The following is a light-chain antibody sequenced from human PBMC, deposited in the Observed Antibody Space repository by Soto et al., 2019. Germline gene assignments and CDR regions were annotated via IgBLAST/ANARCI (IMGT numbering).Light chain of an antibody. Sequence: DIQMTQSPSTLSASVGDRVTITCRASQSISTWLAWYQQKPGKAPKVLIYDASSLGSGVPSRFSGSSSGTDFTPTISILQPDVFATYYCQQYKTPQTFGPGTKVDIK. CDR1: QSISTW. V-gene: IGKV1-5*01. CDR2: DAS. CDR3: QQYKTPQT. J-gene: IGKJ3*01.